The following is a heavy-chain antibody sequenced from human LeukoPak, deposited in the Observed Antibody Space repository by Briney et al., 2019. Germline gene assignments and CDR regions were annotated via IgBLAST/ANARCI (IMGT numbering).Heavy chain of an antibody. D-gene: IGHD2-21*01. CDR3: ARVRLVYFDY. Sequence: SETLSLTCAVSGYSISSGYYWGWIRQPPGKGLEWIGSIHHTGSTYYNPSLKSRVTISVDTSKNQFSLKLSSVTAADTAVYYCARVRLVYFDYWGQGTLVTVSS. CDR2: IHHTGST. V-gene: IGHV4-38-2*01. CDR1: GYSISSGYY. J-gene: IGHJ4*02.